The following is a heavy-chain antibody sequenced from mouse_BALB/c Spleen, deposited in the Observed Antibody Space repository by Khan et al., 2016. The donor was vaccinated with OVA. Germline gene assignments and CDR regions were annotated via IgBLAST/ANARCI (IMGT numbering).Heavy chain of an antibody. Sequence: QIQLVQSGPELKKPGEAVNISCKASGYTFTNYGMTWVTQAPGKGLKWIGWINTYTGEPTYADDFKGRFAFSLETSATTASLQINNLKNADTSTYFCATVGNYLYFDVWGAGTTVTVSS. CDR3: ATVGNYLYFDV. CDR1: GYTFTNYG. D-gene: IGHD2-1*01. CDR2: INTYTGEP. J-gene: IGHJ1*01. V-gene: IGHV9-3-1*01.